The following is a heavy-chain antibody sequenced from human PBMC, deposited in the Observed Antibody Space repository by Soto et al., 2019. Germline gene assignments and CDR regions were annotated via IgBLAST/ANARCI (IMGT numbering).Heavy chain of an antibody. CDR3: AREVVSIAARPSYYMDV. V-gene: IGHV4-31*03. CDR1: GGSISSGGYY. J-gene: IGHJ6*03. CDR2: IYYSGST. Sequence: QVQLQESGPGLVKPSQTLSLTCTVSGGSISSGGYYWSWIRQHPGKGLEWIGYIYYSGSTYYNPSLKSRVTISVDTSKNQFSLKLSSVTAADTAVYYCAREVVSIAARPSYYMDVWGKGTTVTVSS. D-gene: IGHD6-6*01.